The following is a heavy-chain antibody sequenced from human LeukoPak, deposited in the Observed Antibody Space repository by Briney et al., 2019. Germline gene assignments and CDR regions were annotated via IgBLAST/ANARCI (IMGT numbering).Heavy chain of an antibody. J-gene: IGHJ3*02. CDR3: ARAIVAVTTPNGAFDI. V-gene: IGHV1-69*13. Sequence: ASVKVSCKASGGTFSGSAISWVRQAPGQGLEWMGGVIPIFGTANYAQKLQGRVTTTADESTSTAYMELNSLRSEDSAVYYRARAIVAVTTPNGAFDIWGQGTMVTVSS. CDR2: VIPIFGTA. D-gene: IGHD4-11*01. CDR1: GGTFSGSA.